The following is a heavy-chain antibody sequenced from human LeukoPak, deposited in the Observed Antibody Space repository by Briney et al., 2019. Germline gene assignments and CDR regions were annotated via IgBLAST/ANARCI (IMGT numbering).Heavy chain of an antibody. CDR2: IKQGGSEK. CDR1: GFTFRNYW. J-gene: IGHJ4*02. D-gene: IGHD3-10*02. CDR3: AKGSTMYTAYYFDY. V-gene: IGHV3-7*03. Sequence: GGSLRLSCAASGFTFRNYWMSWVRQAPGKGLEWVSNIKQGGSEKYYVDSVKGRFTISRDNAKNSLYLQMNSLRAEDTAVYYCAKGSTMYTAYYFDYWGQGTLVTVSS.